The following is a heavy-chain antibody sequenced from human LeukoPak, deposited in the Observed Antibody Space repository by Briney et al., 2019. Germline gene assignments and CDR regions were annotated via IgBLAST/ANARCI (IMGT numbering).Heavy chain of an antibody. CDR1: GFTFSSYA. CDR3: AKPKYSSSRGLDY. J-gene: IGHJ4*02. Sequence: GGSLRLSCAASGFTFSSYAMRWVRQAPGKGLEWVSAISGSGGSTYYADSVKGRFTISRDNSKNTLYLQMNSLRAEDTAVYYCAKPKYSSSRGLDYWGQGTLVTVSS. D-gene: IGHD6-6*01. CDR2: ISGSGGST. V-gene: IGHV3-23*01.